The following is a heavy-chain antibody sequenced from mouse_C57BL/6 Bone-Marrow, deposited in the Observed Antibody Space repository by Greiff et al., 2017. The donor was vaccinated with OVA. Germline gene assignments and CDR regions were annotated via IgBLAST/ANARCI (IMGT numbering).Heavy chain of an antibody. CDR2: ISSGSSTI. J-gene: IGHJ3*01. CDR3: ARDDYGFAY. V-gene: IGHV5-17*01. Sequence: EVKLMESGGGLVKPGGSLKLSCAASGFTFSDYGMHWVRQAPETGLEWVAYISSGSSTIYYADTVKGRFTISRDNAKNTLFLQMTSLRSEDTAMYYCARDDYGFAYWGQGTLVTVSA. CDR1: GFTFSDYG. D-gene: IGHD2-4*01.